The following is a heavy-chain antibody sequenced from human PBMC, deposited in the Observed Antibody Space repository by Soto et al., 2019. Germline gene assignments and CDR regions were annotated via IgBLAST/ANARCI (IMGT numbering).Heavy chain of an antibody. D-gene: IGHD1-7*01. CDR3: ARDRLELPDASNWFDP. CDR2: ISSSGSTI. Sequence: QVQLVESGGGLVKPGGSLRLSCAASGFTFSDYYMSWIRQAPGKGLEWVSYISSSGSTIYYADSVKGRFTISRDNAKNSLYLQMNSLXXXXTXVYYCARDRLELPDASNWFDPWGQGTLVTVSS. J-gene: IGHJ5*02. CDR1: GFTFSDYY. V-gene: IGHV3-11*01.